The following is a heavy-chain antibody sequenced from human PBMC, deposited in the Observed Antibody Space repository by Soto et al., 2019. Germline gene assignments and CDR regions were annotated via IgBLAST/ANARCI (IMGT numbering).Heavy chain of an antibody. CDR1: GGSINSYY. Sequence: SETLSLTCTVSGGSINSYYWSWIRQAPGKELEWIGEINRSGGTNYNPSLRSRATISVDTSKNQFSPNLRSMTAADTAVYYCARGGKTATIFDSWGQGTLVTVSS. J-gene: IGHJ4*02. D-gene: IGHD1-26*01. V-gene: IGHV4-34*01. CDR3: ARGGKTATIFDS. CDR2: INRSGGT.